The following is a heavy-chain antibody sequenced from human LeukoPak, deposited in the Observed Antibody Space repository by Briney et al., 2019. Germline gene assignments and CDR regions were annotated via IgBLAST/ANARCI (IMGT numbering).Heavy chain of an antibody. Sequence: GGSLRLSCAASGFTFSNFGMHWVRQTPGKGLEWVAFIRYDENNEHYADSVKGRFTISRDNSKNTLYLQMNSLRAEDTAVYYCARDPRAVAGTHRALYGMDVWGQGTTVTVSS. CDR3: ARDPRAVAGTHRALYGMDV. CDR2: IRYDENNE. CDR1: GFTFSNFG. V-gene: IGHV3-30*02. J-gene: IGHJ6*02. D-gene: IGHD6-19*01.